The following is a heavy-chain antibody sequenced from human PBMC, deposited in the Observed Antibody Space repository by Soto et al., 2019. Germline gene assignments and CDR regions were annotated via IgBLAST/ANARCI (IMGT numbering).Heavy chain of an antibody. Sequence: GGSLRLSCAASGFTFSSYGMHWVRQAPGKGLEWVAVISYDGSNKYYADSVKGRFTISRDNSKNTLYLQMNSLRAEDTAVYYCAKDSFQVVTATVYYYYVMDVWGQGTTVTVSS. CDR3: AKDSFQVVTATVYYYYVMDV. J-gene: IGHJ6*02. V-gene: IGHV3-30*18. CDR2: ISYDGSNK. CDR1: GFTFSSYG. D-gene: IGHD2-21*02.